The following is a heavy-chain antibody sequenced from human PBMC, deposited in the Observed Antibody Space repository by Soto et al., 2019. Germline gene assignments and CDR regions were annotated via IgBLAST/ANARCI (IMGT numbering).Heavy chain of an antibody. J-gene: IGHJ3*02. CDR1: GYTFTSYG. CDR2: ISAYNGNT. V-gene: IGHV1-18*04. CDR3: ARDRAYYDFWSGYYTPIDAFDI. Sequence: ASVKVSCKASGYTFTSYGISWVRQAPGQGLEWMGWISAYNGNTNYAQKLQGRVTMTTDTSTSTAYMELRSLRSDDTAVYYCARDRAYYDFWSGYYTPIDAFDIWGRGTMVTVSS. D-gene: IGHD3-3*01.